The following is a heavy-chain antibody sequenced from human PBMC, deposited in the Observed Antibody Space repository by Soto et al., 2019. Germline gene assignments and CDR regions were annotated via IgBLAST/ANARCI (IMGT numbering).Heavy chain of an antibody. V-gene: IGHV3-53*01. CDR3: AGEYYDILTGYFIPFDY. CDR1: GFTVSSNY. J-gene: IGHJ4*02. D-gene: IGHD3-9*01. CDR2: IYSGGST. Sequence: GGSLRLSCAASGFTVSSNYISWVRQAPGKGLEWVSVIYSGGSTYYADSVKGRFTISRDNSKNTLYLQMNSLRAEDTAVYYCAGEYYDILTGYFIPFDYWGQGTLVTVSS.